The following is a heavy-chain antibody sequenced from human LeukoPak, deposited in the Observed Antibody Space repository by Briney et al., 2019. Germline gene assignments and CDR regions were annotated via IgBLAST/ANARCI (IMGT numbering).Heavy chain of an antibody. Sequence: ASVKVSCMASGYTFTSYDINWVRQATGQGLEWMGWMNPNSGNTGYAQKFQGRVTMTRNTSISTAYMELSSLRSEDTAVYYCARTPTRNYDFWSGDAFDIWGQGTMVTVSS. D-gene: IGHD3-3*01. CDR1: GYTFTSYD. V-gene: IGHV1-8*01. J-gene: IGHJ3*02. CDR2: MNPNSGNT. CDR3: ARTPTRNYDFWSGDAFDI.